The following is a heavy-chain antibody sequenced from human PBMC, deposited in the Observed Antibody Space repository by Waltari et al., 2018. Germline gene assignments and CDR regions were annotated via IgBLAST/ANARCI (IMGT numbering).Heavy chain of an antibody. CDR2: IYHSGST. Sequence: QVQLQESGPGLVKPSETLSRTCTVSGYSISSGYYWGWIRQPPGKGLEWIGFIYHSGSTYYNPSLKSRVTISVDTSKNQFSLKLSSVTAADTAVYYCARGQLELGYGMDVWGQGTTVTVSS. CDR1: GYSISSGYY. V-gene: IGHV4-38-2*02. CDR3: ARGQLELGYGMDV. J-gene: IGHJ6*02. D-gene: IGHD1-7*01.